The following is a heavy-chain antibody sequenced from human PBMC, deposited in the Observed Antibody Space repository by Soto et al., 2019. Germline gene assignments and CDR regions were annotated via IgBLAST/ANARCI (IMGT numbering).Heavy chain of an antibody. V-gene: IGHV3-30*18. CDR3: AKGDYDIRAFDI. CDR1: GFTFSSYG. D-gene: IGHD3-22*01. J-gene: IGHJ3*02. Sequence: QVQLVESGGGVVQPGRSLRLSCAASGFTFSSYGMHWVRQAPGKGLEWVAVISYDGSNKYYADSVKGRFTISRDNSKNTLYLKMNSLRAEDTAVYYCAKGDYDIRAFDIWGQGTMVTVSS. CDR2: ISYDGSNK.